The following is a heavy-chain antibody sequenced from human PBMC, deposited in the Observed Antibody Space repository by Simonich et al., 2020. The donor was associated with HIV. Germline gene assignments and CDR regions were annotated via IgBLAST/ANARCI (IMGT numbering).Heavy chain of an antibody. Sequence: QVQLQQWGAGLLKPSETLSLTCAFYGGSFSGYYGSWISQPPGKGLEWIGEINNSESNNYNPSLKSRVTISVDTSKNQFSLKLSSVTAADTAVYYCARLTAGGLGEYFQHWGQGTLVTVSS. D-gene: IGHD6-13*01. J-gene: IGHJ1*01. CDR3: ARLTAGGLGEYFQH. CDR1: GGSFSGYY. CDR2: INNSESN. V-gene: IGHV4-34*01.